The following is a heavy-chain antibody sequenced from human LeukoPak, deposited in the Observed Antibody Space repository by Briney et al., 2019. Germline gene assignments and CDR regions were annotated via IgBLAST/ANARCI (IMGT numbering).Heavy chain of an antibody. V-gene: IGHV4-38-2*01. J-gene: IGHJ4*02. CDR3: ASGSGHLFDD. CDR1: GASISRGYY. Sequence: SETLSLTCAVSGASISRGYYWAWVRQPPGKGLEWIASIHGTGNTYYNPPLKSRVTMSLDTSKNHFSLTLKSVTAADTAVYFCASGSGHLFDDWGQATLVTLSS. D-gene: IGHD2-15*01. CDR2: IHGTGNT.